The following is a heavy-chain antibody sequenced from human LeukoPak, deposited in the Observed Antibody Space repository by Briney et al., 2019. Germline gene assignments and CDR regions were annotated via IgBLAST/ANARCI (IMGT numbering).Heavy chain of an antibody. J-gene: IGHJ5*02. CDR3: AREGIVVAGNWFDP. D-gene: IGHD6-19*01. Sequence: GGSLRLSCAASGFTFSSYEMNWVRQAPGKGLEWVSYISSSGSTIYYADSVKGRFTISRDNAKNSLYLQMNSLRAEDTAVYYCAREGIVVAGNWFDPWGQGTLVTVSS. V-gene: IGHV3-48*03. CDR2: ISSSGSTI. CDR1: GFTFSSYE.